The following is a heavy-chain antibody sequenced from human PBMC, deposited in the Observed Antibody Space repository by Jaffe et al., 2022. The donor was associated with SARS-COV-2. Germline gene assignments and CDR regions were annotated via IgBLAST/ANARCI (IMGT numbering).Heavy chain of an antibody. D-gene: IGHD3-16*01. CDR2: TRNKANSYTT. CDR3: ARLQGGSGY. CDR1: GFTFSDHY. J-gene: IGHJ4*02. Sequence: EVQLVESGGGLVQPGGSLRLSCAASGFTFSDHYMDWVRQAPGKGLEWVGRTRNKANSYTTEYAASVKGRFTISRDDSKNSLYLQMNSLKTEDTAVYYCARLQGGSGYWGQGTLVTVSS. V-gene: IGHV3-72*01.